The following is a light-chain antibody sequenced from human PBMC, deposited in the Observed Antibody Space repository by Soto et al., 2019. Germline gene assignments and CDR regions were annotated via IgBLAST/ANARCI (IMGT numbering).Light chain of an antibody. CDR2: GAS. CDR1: QSVSSN. CDR3: QQYSTWLWT. Sequence: EVVMTQSPGTLSVSPGERATLSCRASQSVSSNLAWYQQKPGQAPRLLIYGASTRATGIPARFSGSGSGTKFTLTISSLQSEVFAIFYCQQYSTWLWTFGQGTKV. V-gene: IGKV3-15*01. J-gene: IGKJ1*01.